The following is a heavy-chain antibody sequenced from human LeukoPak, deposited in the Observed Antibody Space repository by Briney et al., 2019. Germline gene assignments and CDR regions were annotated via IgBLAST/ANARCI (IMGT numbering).Heavy chain of an antibody. Sequence: ASVKVSCKASGGTFSNFAVSWVRQAPGQGLEWMGGIIPVFGATTHAENFQDRVTITADESTGTAYMELSSLKSDDTAVYYCARVPPYCSTTTCYAPFDYWGQGTLVTVSS. J-gene: IGHJ4*02. CDR3: ARVPPYCSTTTCYAPFDY. D-gene: IGHD2-2*01. CDR2: IIPVFGAT. V-gene: IGHV1-69*01. CDR1: GGTFSNFA.